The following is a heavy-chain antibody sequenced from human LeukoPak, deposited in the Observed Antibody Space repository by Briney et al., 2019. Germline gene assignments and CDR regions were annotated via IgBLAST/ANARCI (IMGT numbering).Heavy chain of an antibody. CDR2: ISGSGGST. Sequence: GGSLRLSCAASGFTFSSYAMSWVRQAPGKGLEGVSAISGSGGSTYYADSVKGRFTISRDNSKNTLYLQMNSLRAEDTAVYYCAKDRGYNGNSQGVDYWGQGTLVTVSS. D-gene: IGHD1-7*01. CDR1: GFTFSSYA. V-gene: IGHV3-23*01. CDR3: AKDRGYNGNSQGVDY. J-gene: IGHJ4*02.